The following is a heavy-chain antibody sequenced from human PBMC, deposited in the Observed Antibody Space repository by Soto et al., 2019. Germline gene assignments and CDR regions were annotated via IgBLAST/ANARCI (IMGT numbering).Heavy chain of an antibody. D-gene: IGHD1-20*01. V-gene: IGHV1-69*13. J-gene: IGHJ6*02. Sequence: ASVKVSCKASGGTFSSYAISWVRQAPGQGLEWMGGIIPIFGTANYAQKYQGRVTITADESTSTAYMELSSLRSEDTAVYYCAIPPLITGTNYYYYGMDVWGQGTTVTVSS. CDR1: GGTFSSYA. CDR2: IIPIFGTA. CDR3: AIPPLITGTNYYYYGMDV.